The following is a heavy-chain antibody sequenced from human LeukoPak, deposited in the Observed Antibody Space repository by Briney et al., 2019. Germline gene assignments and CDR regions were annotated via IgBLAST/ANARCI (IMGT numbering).Heavy chain of an antibody. V-gene: IGHV3-23*01. CDR3: AKVIGITGTNWFDP. CDR2: ISGSGGST. D-gene: IGHD1-7*01. Sequence: PGGSLRLSCAASGFTFSSYAMSWVRQAPGKGLEWVSAISGSGGSTYYADSVKGRFTISRDNSKNTLYLQMDSLRAEDTAVYYCAKVIGITGTNWFDPWGQGTLVTVSS. J-gene: IGHJ5*02. CDR1: GFTFSSYA.